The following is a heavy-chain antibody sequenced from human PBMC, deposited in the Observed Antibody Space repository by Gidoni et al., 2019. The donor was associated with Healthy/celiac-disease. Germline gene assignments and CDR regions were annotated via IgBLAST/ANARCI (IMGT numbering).Heavy chain of an antibody. D-gene: IGHD3-16*02. CDR3: AKVAVGNYDYIWGSYRYTR. Sequence: EVQLLASGGGVVQPGGCMRLSCAAYGFTFSSSDMRWVRQAPGKGLEWVSAIRGSGGSTYYADSVKGRFTISRDNSKNTLYLQMNSLRAEDTAVYYCAKVAVGNYDYIWGSYRYTRWGHGTLVTVSS. CDR1: GFTFSSSD. J-gene: IGHJ4*01. V-gene: IGHV3-23*01. CDR2: IRGSGGST.